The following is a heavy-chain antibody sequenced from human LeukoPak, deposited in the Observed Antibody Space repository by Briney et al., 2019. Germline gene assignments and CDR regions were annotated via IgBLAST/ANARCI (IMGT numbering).Heavy chain of an antibody. CDR2: IIPIFGTA. V-gene: IGHV1-69*06. CDR3: ARGVYYYDSSGYPPFDY. J-gene: IGHJ4*02. Sequence: ASVKVSCKASGYTFTGYYMHWVRQAPGQGLEWMGGIIPIFGTANYAQKFQGRVTITADKSTSTAYMELSSLRSEDTAVYYCARGVYYYDSSGYPPFDYWGQGTLVTVSS. CDR1: GYTFTGYY. D-gene: IGHD3-22*01.